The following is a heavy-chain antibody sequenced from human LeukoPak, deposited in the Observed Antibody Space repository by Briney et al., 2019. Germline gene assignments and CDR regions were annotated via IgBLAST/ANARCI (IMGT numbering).Heavy chain of an antibody. D-gene: IGHD3-10*01. Sequence: GGSLRLSCAASEFIFGAYWMTWVRQAPGKGLEWVAHINQDGTEKYYMDSVKGRFTISRDNAKKSLFLQVNSLTAEDTALYYCVRSLERFGTRDYWGQGTLVIVSS. V-gene: IGHV3-7*01. CDR3: VRSLERFGTRDY. J-gene: IGHJ4*02. CDR1: EFIFGAYW. CDR2: INQDGTEK.